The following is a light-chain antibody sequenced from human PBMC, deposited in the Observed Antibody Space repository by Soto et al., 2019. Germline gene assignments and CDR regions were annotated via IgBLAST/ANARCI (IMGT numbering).Light chain of an antibody. CDR2: DVS. CDR1: SIDVGGYNY. V-gene: IGLV2-14*01. J-gene: IGLJ1*01. CDR3: SSYTSSSTLGV. Sequence: QSALTQPASVSGSPGPSITISCTGTSIDVGGYNYVSWYQQQPGKAPKLMIYDVSNRPSGVSNRFSGSKSGNTAALTISGLQAEDEADYYCSSYTSSSTLGVFGTGTKLTVL.